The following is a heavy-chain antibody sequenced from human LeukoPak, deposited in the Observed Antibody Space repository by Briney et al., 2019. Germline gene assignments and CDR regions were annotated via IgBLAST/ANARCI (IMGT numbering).Heavy chain of an antibody. CDR2: ISGSGGNT. D-gene: IGHD6-6*01. V-gene: IGHV3-23*01. CDR3: AREEDSSSLFWGNYYYMDV. Sequence: GGSLRLSCAASGFTFRSYTMSWVRQAPGKGLEWVSVISGSGGNTYYADPVKGRFTISRDNAKNSLYLQMNSLRAEDTALYYCAREEDSSSLFWGNYYYMDVWGKGTTVTVSS. CDR1: GFTFRSYT. J-gene: IGHJ6*03.